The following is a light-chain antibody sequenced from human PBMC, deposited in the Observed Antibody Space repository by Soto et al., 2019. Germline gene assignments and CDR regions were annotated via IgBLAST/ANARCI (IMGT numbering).Light chain of an antibody. CDR1: QSVSSSY. CDR3: QQYGSSPWT. V-gene: IGKV3-20*01. CDR2: GAS. J-gene: IGKJ1*01. Sequence: EIVLTQSPGTLSSSPGERATLSCRASQSVSSSYLAWYQQKPGQAPRPLIYGASSRAIGIPDRFSGSGSGTDFTLTISRLEPEDFAVYYCQQYGSSPWTVGQGTKVEIK.